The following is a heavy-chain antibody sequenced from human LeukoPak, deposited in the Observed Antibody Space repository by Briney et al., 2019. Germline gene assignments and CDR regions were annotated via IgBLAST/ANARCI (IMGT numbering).Heavy chain of an antibody. CDR3: ASAAITPYYYYGMDV. CDR2: ICYSGST. D-gene: IGHD5-24*01. V-gene: IGHV4-59*01. J-gene: IGHJ6*02. CDR1: GGSISSYY. Sequence: SSETLSLTCTVSGGSISSYYWSWIRQPPGKGLEWIGYICYSGSTNYNPSLKSRVTISVDTSKNQFSLKLSSVTAADTAVYYCASAAITPYYYYGMDVWGQGTTVTVSS.